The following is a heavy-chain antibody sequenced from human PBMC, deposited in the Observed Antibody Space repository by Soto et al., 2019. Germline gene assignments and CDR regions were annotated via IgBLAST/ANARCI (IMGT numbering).Heavy chain of an antibody. D-gene: IGHD6-13*01. CDR1: GFTFSAYV. CDR3: AKLTAA. J-gene: IGHJ4*02. Sequence: GGSLRLSCAASGFTFSAYVMSWVRQAPGKGLEWVSSITSSGGGTYYADSVKGRFTVSRDNSKNTVYLQMNSLRDEDTAVYYCAKLTAAWGQGTLVTVS. CDR2: ITSSGGGT. V-gene: IGHV3-23*01.